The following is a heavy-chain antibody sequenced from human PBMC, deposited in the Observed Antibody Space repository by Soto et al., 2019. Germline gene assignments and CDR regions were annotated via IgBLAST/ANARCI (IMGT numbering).Heavy chain of an antibody. Sequence: GGSLRLSCAASGFTFSSYAMSWVRQAPGKGLEWVSAISGSGGSTYYADSVKGRFTISRDNSKNTLYLQMNSLRAEDTAVYYCAKCIAARPIYYYYYYYMDVWGKGTTVTV. CDR1: GFTFSSYA. D-gene: IGHD6-6*01. J-gene: IGHJ6*03. V-gene: IGHV3-23*01. CDR3: AKCIAARPIYYYYYYYMDV. CDR2: ISGSGGST.